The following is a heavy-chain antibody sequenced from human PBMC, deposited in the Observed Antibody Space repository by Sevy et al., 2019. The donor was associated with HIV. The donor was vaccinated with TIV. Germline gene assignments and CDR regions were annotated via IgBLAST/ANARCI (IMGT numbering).Heavy chain of an antibody. D-gene: IGHD3-3*01. Sequence: GGSLRLSCAASGITFSSYAVTWVRQAPGKGLEWVSSISHTGDNIYYADSVGGRFTISRDNSKSTLYLHMSSLRAEDTAVYYCAGRKVGDFWSGSLRGPWAGGPLFDYWGQGTLVTVSS. V-gene: IGHV3-23*01. CDR1: GITFSSYA. J-gene: IGHJ4*02. CDR2: ISHTGDNI. CDR3: AGRKVGDFWSGSLRGPWAGGPLFDY.